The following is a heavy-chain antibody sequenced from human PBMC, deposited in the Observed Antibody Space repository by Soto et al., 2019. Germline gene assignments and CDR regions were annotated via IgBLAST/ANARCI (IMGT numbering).Heavy chain of an antibody. Sequence: SLRLSCAASGFSFRNYGMHWVRQAPGKGLEWVAVISYEGSRISYAASVKGRFTISRDNSKNAVFLQMNRLTPDDTAVYSCAKDHGAGNSFLYFNXWGQGTTFTVSX. V-gene: IGHV3-30*18. D-gene: IGHD1-1*01. CDR2: ISYEGSRI. CDR1: GFSFRNYG. J-gene: IGHJ4*02. CDR3: AKDHGAGNSFLYFNX.